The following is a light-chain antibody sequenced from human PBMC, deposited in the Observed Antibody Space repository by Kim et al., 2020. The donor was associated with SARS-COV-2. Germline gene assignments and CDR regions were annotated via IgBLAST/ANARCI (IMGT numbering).Light chain of an antibody. J-gene: IGKJ5*01. CDR3: QQVVNYPIT. Sequence: TQLTQSPSSLSVSVGDRVTITCRASQDISTYLVWYQQKPGKAPKVLIYDASTLQSGVPSRFSGTGSGTDFTLIISSLQPEDSATYYCQQVVNYPITFGQGTRLEIK. V-gene: IGKV1-9*01. CDR1: QDISTY. CDR2: DAS.